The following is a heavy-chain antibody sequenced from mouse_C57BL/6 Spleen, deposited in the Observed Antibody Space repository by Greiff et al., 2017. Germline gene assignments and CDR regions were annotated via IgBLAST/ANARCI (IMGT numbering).Heavy chain of an antibody. CDR2: IDPSDSYT. J-gene: IGHJ2*01. Sequence: QVQLQQPGAELVMPGASVRLSCKASGYTFTSYWMHWVKQRPGQGLEWIGEIDPSDSYTNYNQKFKGKSTLTVDKSSSTAYMQLSSLTSEDSAVYYCARLDPYFDYWGQGTTLTVSS. CDR1: GYTFTSYW. CDR3: ARLDPYFDY. V-gene: IGHV1-69*01.